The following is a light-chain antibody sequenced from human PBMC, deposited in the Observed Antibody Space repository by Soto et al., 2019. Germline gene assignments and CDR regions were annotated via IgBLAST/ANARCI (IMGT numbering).Light chain of an antibody. V-gene: IGKV1-33*01. J-gene: IGKJ3*01. CDR2: DAS. CDR1: QDIGNF. CDR3: QQYDSLPFS. Sequence: DIQMTQSPSSLSAFVVDRVTITCRASQDIGNFLAWYQQKPGKAPSLLIYDASNLETGVPTRFSGSGSGTDFTFTISSLQPEDIATYYCQQYDSLPFSFGPGTKVDI.